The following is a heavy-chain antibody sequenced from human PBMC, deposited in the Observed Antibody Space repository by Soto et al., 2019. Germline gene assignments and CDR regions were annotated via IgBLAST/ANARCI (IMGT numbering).Heavy chain of an antibody. D-gene: IGHD3-22*01. J-gene: IGHJ4*02. CDR1: GDTFTSYA. CDR3: ARISDRYDSSGYYDY. CDR2: INAGNGNT. V-gene: IGHV1-3*01. Sequence: ASVKVSCKASGDTFTSYAMHWVRQAPGQRLEWMGWINAGNGNTKYSQKFQGRVTITRDTSASTAYMELSSLRSEDTAVYYCARISDRYDSSGYYDYWGQGTLVTVSS.